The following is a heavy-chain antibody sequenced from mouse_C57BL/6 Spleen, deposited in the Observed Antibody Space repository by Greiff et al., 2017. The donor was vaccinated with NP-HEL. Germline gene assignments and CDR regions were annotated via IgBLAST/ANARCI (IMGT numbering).Heavy chain of an antibody. CDR1: GYTFTDYY. J-gene: IGHJ2*01. CDR2: IYPGSGNT. CDR3: ARGGFNYGSSQYYFDY. D-gene: IGHD1-1*01. Sequence: QVQLQQSGAELVRPGASVKLSCKASGYTFTDYYINWVKQRPGQGLEWIARIYPGSGNTYFNEKFKGKATLTAEKSSSTAYMQLSSLTSEDSAVYFCARGGFNYGSSQYYFDYWGQGTTLTVSS. V-gene: IGHV1-76*01.